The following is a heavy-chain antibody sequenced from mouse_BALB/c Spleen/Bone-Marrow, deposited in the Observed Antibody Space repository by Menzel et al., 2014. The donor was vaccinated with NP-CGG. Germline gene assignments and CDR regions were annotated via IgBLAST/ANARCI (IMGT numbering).Heavy chain of an antibody. CDR1: GFDFSSYW. V-gene: IGHV4-1*02. D-gene: IGHD1-1*01. Sequence: EVQLQQSGGGLVQPGGSLKLSCAASGFDFSSYWMSWVRQAPGKGLEWLGEINPDSSTINYTPSLKGKFIISRDNAKNTLYLQMSKVRSEGTALYYCARQGYYGRSDYWGQGTTLTVSS. CDR2: INPDSSTI. J-gene: IGHJ2*01. CDR3: ARQGYYGRSDY.